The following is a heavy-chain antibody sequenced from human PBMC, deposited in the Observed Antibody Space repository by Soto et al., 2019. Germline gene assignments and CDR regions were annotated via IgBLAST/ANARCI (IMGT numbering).Heavy chain of an antibody. CDR1: GFTFTNSA. CDR3: ATAPPSAGGSSWPPELD. CDR2: IVVGSGNT. D-gene: IGHD6-13*01. J-gene: IGHJ4*02. Sequence: SVKVYCNASGFTFTNSAVQLVRQARGQRLEWIGWIVVGSGNTNYAQKFQERVTITRDMSTSTAYMELSSLRSEDTAVYYCATAPPSAGGSSWPPELDWGQGTLVTVSS. V-gene: IGHV1-58*01.